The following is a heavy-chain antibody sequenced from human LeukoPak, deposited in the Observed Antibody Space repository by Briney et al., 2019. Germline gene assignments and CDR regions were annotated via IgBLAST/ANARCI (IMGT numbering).Heavy chain of an antibody. CDR2: INHIGST. D-gene: IGHD3-10*01. Sequence: SETLSLTCAVYGGTFSGYYWAWIRQSPGKGLEWIGEINHIGSTNYNPSLKGRVVMSVDTSKNQFSLKVASVTAEDAGVYFCARPYTPMVRGVMRLWGQGTVVAVSS. CDR1: GGTFSGYY. J-gene: IGHJ4*02. V-gene: IGHV4-34*10. CDR3: ARPYTPMVRGVMRL.